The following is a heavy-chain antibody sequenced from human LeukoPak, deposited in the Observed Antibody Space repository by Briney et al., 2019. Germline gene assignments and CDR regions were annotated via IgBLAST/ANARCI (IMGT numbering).Heavy chain of an antibody. CDR3: ARDWQLVHWFDP. CDR2: ISSSSYI. J-gene: IGHJ5*02. CDR1: GFTFSSYS. V-gene: IGHV3-21*01. D-gene: IGHD6-6*01. Sequence: GSLRLSCAASGFTFSSYSMNWVRQAPGKGLEWVSSISSSSYIYYADSVKGRFTISRDNVKNSLYLQMNSLRAEDTAVYYCARDWQLVHWFDPWGQGTLVTVSS.